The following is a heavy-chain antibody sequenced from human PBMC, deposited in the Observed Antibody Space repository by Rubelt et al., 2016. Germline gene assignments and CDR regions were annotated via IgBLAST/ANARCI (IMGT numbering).Heavy chain of an antibody. J-gene: IGHJ4*02. CDR1: GYSISSGYY. Sequence: GTLSLTCTVSGYSISSGYYWGWIRQPPGKGLEWIGSIYHSGSTYYNPSLKSRVTISVDTSKNQFSLKLSSVTAADTAVYYCARSVGGNVDYWGQGTLVTVSS. V-gene: IGHV4-38-2*02. CDR2: IYHSGST. CDR3: ARSVGGNVDY. D-gene: IGHD4-23*01.